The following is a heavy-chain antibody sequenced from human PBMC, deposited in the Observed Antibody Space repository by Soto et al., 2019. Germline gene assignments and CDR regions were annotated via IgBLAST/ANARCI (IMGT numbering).Heavy chain of an antibody. V-gene: IGHV3-23*01. CDR2: ISATGGGT. Sequence: GSLRLSCAASGFKFSNFAMSWVSQATWKGLEWVSLISATGGGTYYADSVKGRVTISRDNSHNTLYLQAHSLTAEGTTVYYCAKDRRAGGNSAFYFDFWGQGAQVTLSS. CDR3: AKDRRAGGNSAFYFDF. J-gene: IGHJ4*02. CDR1: GFKFSNFA. D-gene: IGHD3-16*01.